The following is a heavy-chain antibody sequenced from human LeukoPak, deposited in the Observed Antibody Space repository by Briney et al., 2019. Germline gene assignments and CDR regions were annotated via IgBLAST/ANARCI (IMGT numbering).Heavy chain of an antibody. CDR2: MYHSGTT. CDR1: GDSITSYY. V-gene: IGHV4-59*01. J-gene: IGHJ4*02. D-gene: IGHD1-26*01. Sequence: SETLSLTCTVSGDSITSYYWTWIRQPPGKGLEWIGYMYHSGTTSNNPSLKSRVTVSVDTSKNQFSLKVRSVTAADTAVYYCARGLGWGATIFDYWGQGALVTVSS. CDR3: ARGLGWGATIFDY.